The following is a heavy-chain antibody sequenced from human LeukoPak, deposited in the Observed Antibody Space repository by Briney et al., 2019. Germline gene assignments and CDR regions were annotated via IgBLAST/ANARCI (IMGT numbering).Heavy chain of an antibody. D-gene: IGHD1-7*01. CDR1: GYTFTSYG. Sequence: ASVKVSCKASGYTFTSYGISWVRQAPGQGLEWMGIINPSGGSTSYAQKFQGRVTMTRDMSTSTVYMELSSLRSEDTAVYYCARGAGTTPWPPWGQGTLVTVSS. J-gene: IGHJ5*02. V-gene: IGHV1-46*01. CDR3: ARGAGTTPWPP. CDR2: INPSGGST.